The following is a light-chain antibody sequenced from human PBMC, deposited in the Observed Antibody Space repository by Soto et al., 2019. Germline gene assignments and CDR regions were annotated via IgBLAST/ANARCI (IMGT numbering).Light chain of an antibody. CDR2: GAS. CDR3: QQYGGSPRT. J-gene: IGKJ1*01. V-gene: IGKV3-20*01. CDR1: QSVGGTV. Sequence: IVLTQNPGTLSLSHGEGATLSCRASQSVGGTVLAWYPQKGGQAPRLLIHGASNRATGIPDRFSGSGSGTDFTLTISRLEPEDFAVYYCQQYGGSPRTFGQGTKVDI.